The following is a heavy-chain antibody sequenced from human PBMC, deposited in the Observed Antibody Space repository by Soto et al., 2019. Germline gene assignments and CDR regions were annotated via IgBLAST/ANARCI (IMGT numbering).Heavy chain of an antibody. Sequence: GGSLRLSCAASGFTFSSYAMSWVRQAPGKGLEWVSAIIGSGGSTYYADSVKGRFTISRDNSKNTLYLQMNSLRAEDTAVYYCAKDKGKKMSIAAPYYGMDVWGQGTTVTVSS. D-gene: IGHD6-6*01. J-gene: IGHJ6*02. V-gene: IGHV3-23*01. CDR2: IIGSGGST. CDR3: AKDKGKKMSIAAPYYGMDV. CDR1: GFTFSSYA.